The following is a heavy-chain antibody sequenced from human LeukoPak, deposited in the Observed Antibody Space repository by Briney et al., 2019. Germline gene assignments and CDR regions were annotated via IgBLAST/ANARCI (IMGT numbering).Heavy chain of an antibody. V-gene: IGHV3-21*01. D-gene: IGHD2-2*01. CDR2: ITTSTTVPHI. J-gene: IGHJ6*02. CDR1: GFNFSSYS. CDR3: ARALGDQPDYYYGMDV. Sequence: PGGSLRLSCAASGFNFSSYSMNWVRQAPGRGLEWVSSITTSTTVPHILYADSVTGRFTISRDNADHSLFLQVNSLRADDTAVYYCARALGDQPDYYYGMDVWGQGTTVTVSS.